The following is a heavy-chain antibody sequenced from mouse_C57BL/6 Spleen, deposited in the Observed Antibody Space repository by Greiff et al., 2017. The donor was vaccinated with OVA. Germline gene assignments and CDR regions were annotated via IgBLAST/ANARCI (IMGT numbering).Heavy chain of an antibody. Sequence: QVQLQQPGAELVRPGSSVMLSCKASGYTFTSYWMDWVKQRPGQGLEWIGNIYPSDSETHYNQKFKDKATLTVDKSSSTAYMQLSSLTSEDSAVYYCAREPYYFDYWGQGTTLTVSS. V-gene: IGHV1-61*01. CDR2: IYPSDSET. J-gene: IGHJ2*01. CDR1: GYTFTSYW. CDR3: AREPYYFDY.